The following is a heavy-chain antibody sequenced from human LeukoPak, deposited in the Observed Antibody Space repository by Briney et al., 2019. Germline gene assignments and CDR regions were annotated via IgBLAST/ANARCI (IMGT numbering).Heavy chain of an antibody. CDR1: GFTFSNYW. CDR2: IKYDGSEK. J-gene: IGHJ4*02. V-gene: IGHV3-7*01. D-gene: IGHD2-15*01. Sequence: GGSLRLFCATSGFTFSNYWMNWVRQAPGKGLEWVASIKYDGSEKYYVDSVKGRFTISRDNAKNSLSLQMSSLRAEDTAVYYCARVMVVNTFDYWGQGTLVTVSS. CDR3: ARVMVVNTFDY.